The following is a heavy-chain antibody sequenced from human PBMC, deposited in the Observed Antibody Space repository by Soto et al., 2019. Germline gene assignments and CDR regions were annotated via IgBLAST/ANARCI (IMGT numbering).Heavy chain of an antibody. V-gene: IGHV4-30-4*01. CDR1: GGSISTVDYW. Sequence: QVQLQESGPGLVKPSQTLSLTCTVSGGSISTVDYWWSWIRQSPDMGLEWIGHIYDGGRTYNNPSRERRVTMSVGTSKSQLSLTLSSVSAADTAVYYCARGPSGDKVDSWGQGTLVTVSS. D-gene: IGHD7-27*01. CDR3: ARGPSGDKVDS. J-gene: IGHJ4*02. CDR2: IYDGGRT.